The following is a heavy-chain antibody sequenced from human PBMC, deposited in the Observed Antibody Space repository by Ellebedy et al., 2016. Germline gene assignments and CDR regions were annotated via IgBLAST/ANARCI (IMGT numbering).Heavy chain of an antibody. CDR2: MNPNSGNT. D-gene: IGHD6-13*01. J-gene: IGHJ5*02. CDR1: GGTFSSYA. Sequence: ASVKVSXXASGGTFSSYAISWVRQATGQGLEWMGWMNPNSGNTGYAQKFQGRVTMTRNTSISTAYMELSSLRSEDTAVYYCARGEAAAGTDFINWFNPWGQGTLVTVSS. V-gene: IGHV1-8*02. CDR3: ARGEAAAGTDFINWFNP.